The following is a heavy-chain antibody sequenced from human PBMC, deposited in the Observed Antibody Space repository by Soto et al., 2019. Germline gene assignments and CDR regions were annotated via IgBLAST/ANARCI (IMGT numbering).Heavy chain of an antibody. CDR3: AKDLGGYYYDSSGPDAFDI. J-gene: IGHJ3*02. V-gene: IGHV1-18*01. CDR2: ISANNGNT. Sequence: ASVKVSCKASGYTFTSYCISWVLDAPGQGLEWMGWISANNGNTNYAQKLQGRVTMTTDTSTSTAYMELRSLRSDDTAVYYCAKDLGGYYYDSSGPDAFDIWGQGTMVTVSS. CDR1: GYTFTSYC. D-gene: IGHD3-22*01.